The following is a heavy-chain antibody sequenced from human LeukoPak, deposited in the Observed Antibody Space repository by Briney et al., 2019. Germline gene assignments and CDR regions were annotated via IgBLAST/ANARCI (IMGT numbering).Heavy chain of an antibody. D-gene: IGHD1-1*01. CDR2: IIPIFGTA. J-gene: IGHJ6*02. CDR3: ARDGKANYYYYGMDV. Sequence: ASVKVSCKASGGTFSSYAISWVRQAPGQGLEWMGGIIPIFGTANYAQKFQGRVTITADKSTSTAYMELSSLRSEDTAVYYCARDGKANYYYYGMDVWGQGTTVTVSS. V-gene: IGHV1-69*06. CDR1: GGTFSSYA.